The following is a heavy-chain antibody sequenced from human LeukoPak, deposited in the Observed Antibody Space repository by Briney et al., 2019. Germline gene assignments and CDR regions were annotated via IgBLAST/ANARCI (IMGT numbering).Heavy chain of an antibody. CDR3: AKGYCSSTSCLKTD. V-gene: IGHV3-30*18. Sequence: GGSLRLSCAASGFTFSSYGMHWVRQAPGKGLEWVALISYDGSNKYYADSVKGRFTISRDNSKNTLFLQMNSLRVEDTAVYYCAKGYCSSTSCLKTDWGQGTLVTVSS. CDR1: GFTFSSYG. D-gene: IGHD2-2*01. CDR2: ISYDGSNK. J-gene: IGHJ4*02.